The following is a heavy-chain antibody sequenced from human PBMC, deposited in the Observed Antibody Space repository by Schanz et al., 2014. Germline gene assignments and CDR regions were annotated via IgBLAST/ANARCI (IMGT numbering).Heavy chain of an antibody. V-gene: IGHV1-3*01. CDR1: GYTFTSYG. J-gene: IGHJ4*02. CDR3: ARSGSSNWYFFDY. D-gene: IGHD6-13*01. Sequence: VQLVQSGAEVKRPGASVRVSCKASGYTFTSYGINWVRQAPGQRLEWMGWINAANGNTRYSQKFQGRVTITRDTLASTAYMEVSSLRSEDTAVYYCARSGSSNWYFFDYWGQGTLVTVSS. CDR2: INAANGNT.